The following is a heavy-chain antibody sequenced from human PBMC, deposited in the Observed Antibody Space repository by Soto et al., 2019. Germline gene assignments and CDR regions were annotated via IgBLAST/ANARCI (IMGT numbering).Heavy chain of an antibody. CDR3: ARAWSSTDPALD. D-gene: IGHD2-2*01. CDR2: IIPIFGTA. V-gene: IGHV1-69*13. CDR1: GGTFSSYA. J-gene: IGHJ6*02. Sequence: SVKVSCKASGGTFSSYAISWVRRAPGQGLEWMGGIIPIFGTANYAQKFQGRVTITADESTSTAYMELSSLRSEDTAVCYCARAWSSTDPALDWGQGTTVTVSS.